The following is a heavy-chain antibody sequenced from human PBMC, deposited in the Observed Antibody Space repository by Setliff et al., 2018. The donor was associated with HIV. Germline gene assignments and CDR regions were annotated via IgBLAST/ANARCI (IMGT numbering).Heavy chain of an antibody. V-gene: IGHV4-31*03. D-gene: IGHD3-10*01. J-gene: IGHJ6*04. CDR3: ARTKGGSKHGSFWDS. CDR2: IHYNGIT. CDR1: GDSINTDGLY. Sequence: SETLSLTCTVSGDSINTDGLYWTWIRQHPATGLEWIGYIHYNGITYYNPSLESRVSISVDLSKNQFSLKLNSVTVADTAVYYCARTKGGSKHGSFWDSWGKGTTVTVSS.